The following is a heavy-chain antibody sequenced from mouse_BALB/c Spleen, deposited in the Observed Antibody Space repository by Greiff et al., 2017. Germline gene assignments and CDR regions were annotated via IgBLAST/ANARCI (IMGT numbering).Heavy chain of an antibody. CDR1: GFTFSDYY. V-gene: IGHV5-4*02. CDR3: AREETARAGFAD. J-gene: IGHJ3*01. D-gene: IGHD3-2*01. CDR2: ISDGGSYT. Sequence: DVKLVESGGGLVKPGGSLKLSCAASGFTFSDYYMYWVRQTPEKRLEWVATISDGGSYTYYPDSVKGRFTISRDNAKNNLYLQMSSLKSEDTAMYYCAREETARAGFADWGQGTLVTVSA.